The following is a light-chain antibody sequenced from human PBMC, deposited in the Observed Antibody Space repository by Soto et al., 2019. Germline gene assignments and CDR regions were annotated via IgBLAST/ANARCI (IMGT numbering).Light chain of an antibody. Sequence: QSALTQPASVSGSPGQSITISCTGTNSDVGGFNYVSWYQQHPDKAPKPIIFEVTDRPSGVSNRFSGSKSGNTASLTISGLQSEDEAEYYCCSYTSRSTLVFGGGTKLTVL. CDR1: NSDVGGFNY. CDR3: CSYTSRSTLV. J-gene: IGLJ2*01. CDR2: EVT. V-gene: IGLV2-14*01.